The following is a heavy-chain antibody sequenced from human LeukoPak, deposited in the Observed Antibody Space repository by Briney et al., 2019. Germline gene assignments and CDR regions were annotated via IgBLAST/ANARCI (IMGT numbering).Heavy chain of an antibody. Sequence: PGGSLRLSCAASGFTFSSCAMNCVRRAPGKGLEWVSGFRGSGGITHYADSVRGRFTISRDNSKNTLYLQMNSLRAEDTAVYYCAKDPTDFDSSGQTYFDYWGQGSLVTVSS. V-gene: IGHV3-23*01. J-gene: IGHJ4*02. CDR1: GFTFSSCA. CDR2: FRGSGGIT. CDR3: AKDPTDFDSSGQTYFDY. D-gene: IGHD3-22*01.